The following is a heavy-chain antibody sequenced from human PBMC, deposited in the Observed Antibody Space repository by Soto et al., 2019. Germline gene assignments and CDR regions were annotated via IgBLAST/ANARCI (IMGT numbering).Heavy chain of an antibody. CDR2: INPSGGST. CDR3: ARAYSNYSYYYYGMDV. CDR1: GYTFTSYY. V-gene: IGHV1-46*01. J-gene: IGHJ6*02. Sequence: ASVKVSCKASGYTFTSYYMHWVRQAPGQGLEWMGIINPSGGSTSYAQKFQGRVTMTRDTSTSTVYMELSSLRSEDTAVYYCARAYSNYSYYYYGMDVWGQGTTVTSP. D-gene: IGHD4-4*01.